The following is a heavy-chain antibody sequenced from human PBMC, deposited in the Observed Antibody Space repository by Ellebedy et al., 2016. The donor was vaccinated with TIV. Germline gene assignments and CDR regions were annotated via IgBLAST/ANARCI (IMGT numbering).Heavy chain of an antibody. D-gene: IGHD1-26*01. V-gene: IGHV3-7*03. CDR3: ATYSASAFSH. Sequence: GESLKIPCAASGFTFSTFWMTWVRQAPGQGLEWVGNINPDGSEKYYIDSVKGRLTISRDNTKNSMYLQMTSLTTEDTAVYYCATYSASAFSHWGQGTLVTVSS. CDR1: GFTFSTFW. CDR2: INPDGSEK. J-gene: IGHJ4*02.